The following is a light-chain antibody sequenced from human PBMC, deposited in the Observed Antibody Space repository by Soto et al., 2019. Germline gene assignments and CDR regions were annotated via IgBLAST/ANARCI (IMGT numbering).Light chain of an antibody. V-gene: IGKV3-20*01. J-gene: IGKJ4*01. CDR2: GAT. CDR3: QQYGSSPRLT. Sequence: EIVLTQSPDTLSLSPGERATLSCRASQRVSSDSLAWYQQQPGQAPRLLIHGATTRATGIPARFSGSGSGTDFTLTISRLEPEDFAVYYCQQYGSSPRLTFGGGTKVDIK. CDR1: QRVSSDS.